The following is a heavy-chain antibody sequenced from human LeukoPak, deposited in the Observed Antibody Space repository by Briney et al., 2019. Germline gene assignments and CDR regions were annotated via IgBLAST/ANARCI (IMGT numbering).Heavy chain of an antibody. CDR1: GFIFNTYV. J-gene: IGHJ4*02. V-gene: IGHV3-30*02. CDR3: AKDTRYAYYFDY. CDR2: IRYDGSNK. Sequence: GGSLRLSCAASGFIFNTYVMHWVRQAPGKGLEWLAFIRYDGSNKYYADSVKGRFTISRDNSKNTLYLQMNSLRAEDTAVYYCAKDTRYAYYFDYWGQGTLVTVSS. D-gene: IGHD3-9*01.